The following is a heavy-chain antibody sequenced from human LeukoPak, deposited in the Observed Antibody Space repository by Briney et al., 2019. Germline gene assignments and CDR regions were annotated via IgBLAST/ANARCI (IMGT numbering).Heavy chain of an antibody. J-gene: IGHJ6*02. D-gene: IGHD1-26*01. CDR2: ISYDGSNK. CDR1: GFTFSSYA. Sequence: PGGSLRLSCAASGFTFSSYAMRWVRQAPGKGLEWVAVISYDGSNKYYADSVKGRFTISRDNSKNTLYLQMNSLRAEDTAVYYCARGLWWDLNRRGMDVWGQGTTVTVSS. CDR3: ARGLWWDLNRRGMDV. V-gene: IGHV3-30-3*01.